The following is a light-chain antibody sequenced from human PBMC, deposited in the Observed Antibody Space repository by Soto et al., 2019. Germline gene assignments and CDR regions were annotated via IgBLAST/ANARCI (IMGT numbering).Light chain of an antibody. Sequence: QAVVTQPPSVSAAPGQTVTVSCSGSGSNIENNFVSWYRQLPGTAPKLLIYENNRRPSGIPDRFSGSKSGTSATRDIAGLETGDEADYYCATWDTSLSAGVFGPGTKLTVL. J-gene: IGLJ1*01. CDR1: GSNIENNF. CDR2: ENN. CDR3: ATWDTSLSAGV. V-gene: IGLV1-51*02.